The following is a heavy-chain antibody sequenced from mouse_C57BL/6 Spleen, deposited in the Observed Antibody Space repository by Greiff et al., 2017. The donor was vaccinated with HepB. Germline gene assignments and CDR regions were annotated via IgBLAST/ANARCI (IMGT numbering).Heavy chain of an antibody. V-gene: IGHV1-15*01. D-gene: IGHD2-4*01. Sequence: VQLQQSGAELVRPGASVTLSCKASGYTFTDYEMHWVKQTPVHGLEWIGAIDPETGGTAYNQKFKGKAILTADKSSSTAYMELRSLTSEDSAVYYCTRWRLRRDYAMDYWGQGTSVTVSS. CDR2: IDPETGGT. CDR1: GYTFTDYE. CDR3: TRWRLRRDYAMDY. J-gene: IGHJ4*01.